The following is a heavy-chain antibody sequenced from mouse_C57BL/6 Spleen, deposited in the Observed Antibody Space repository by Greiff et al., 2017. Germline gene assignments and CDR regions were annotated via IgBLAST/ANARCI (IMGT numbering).Heavy chain of an antibody. CDR1: GYTFTGYW. Sequence: VQRVESGAELMKPGASVKLSCKATGYTFTGYWIEWVKQRPGHGLEWIGEILPGSGSTNYNEKFKGKATFTADTSSNTAYMQLSSLTTEDSAICDCARWGLRRDYAMDYWGQGTSVTVSS. CDR3: ARWGLRRDYAMDY. J-gene: IGHJ4*01. D-gene: IGHD2-4*01. CDR2: ILPGSGST. V-gene: IGHV1-9*01.